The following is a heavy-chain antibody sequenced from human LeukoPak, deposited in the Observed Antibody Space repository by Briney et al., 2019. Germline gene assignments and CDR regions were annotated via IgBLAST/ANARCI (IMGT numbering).Heavy chain of an antibody. CDR3: ARETGEYFQH. V-gene: IGHV1-69*05. J-gene: IGHJ1*01. CDR2: IIPIFGTA. Sequence: SVKVSCKASGGTFSSYAISWVRQAPGQGLEWMGGIIPIFGTANYAQKFQGRVTITRDTSASTAYMELSSLRSEDTAVYYCARETGEYFQHWGQGTLVTVSS. CDR1: GGTFSSYA.